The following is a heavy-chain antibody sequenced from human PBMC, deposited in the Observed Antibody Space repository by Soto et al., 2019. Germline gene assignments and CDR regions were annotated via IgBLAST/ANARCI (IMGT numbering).Heavy chain of an antibody. CDR3: ASQPTGTDRNDAFDI. Sequence: SQTLSLTCAISGDSVSSNSAAWNWIRQSPSRGLEWLGRTYYRSKWYNDYAVSVKSRITINPDTSKNQFSLQLNSVTPGDKAVYSGASQPTGTDRNDAFDIWGQGTMVTVSS. V-gene: IGHV6-1*01. CDR2: TYYRSKWYN. CDR1: GDSVSSNSAA. D-gene: IGHD1-7*01. J-gene: IGHJ3*02.